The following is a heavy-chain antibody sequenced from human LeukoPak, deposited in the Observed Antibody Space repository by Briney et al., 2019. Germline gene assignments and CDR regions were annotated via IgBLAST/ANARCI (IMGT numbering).Heavy chain of an antibody. CDR2: INTDGSST. V-gene: IGHV3-74*01. D-gene: IGHD3-9*01. J-gene: IGHJ4*02. CDR3: ARDSNYDILTGYYWDY. Sequence: GGSLRLSCAASGFTFSSHWMHWVRQAPGKGLVWVSRINTDGSSTTYADSVKGRFTISRDNAKNSLYLQMNSLRAEDTAVYYCARDSNYDILTGYYWDYWGQGTLVTVSS. CDR1: GFTFSSHW.